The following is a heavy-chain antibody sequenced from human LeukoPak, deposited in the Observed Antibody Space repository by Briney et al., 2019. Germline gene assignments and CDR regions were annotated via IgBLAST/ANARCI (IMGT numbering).Heavy chain of an antibody. J-gene: IGHJ4*02. CDR2: IYHSGST. CDR3: ARDRAGTDRFDY. V-gene: IGHV4-38-2*02. CDR1: GYSISSGYY. D-gene: IGHD6-19*01. Sequence: SETLSLTCTVSGYSISSGYYWGWIRQPPGKGLEWIGGIYHSGSTYYNPSLKSRVTISVDTSKNQFSLKLSSVTAADTAVYYCARDRAGTDRFDYWGQGTLVTVSS.